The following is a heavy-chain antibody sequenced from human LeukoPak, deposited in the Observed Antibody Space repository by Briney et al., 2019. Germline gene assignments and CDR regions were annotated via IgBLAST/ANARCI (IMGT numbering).Heavy chain of an antibody. V-gene: IGHV4-4*07. Sequence: SETLSLTCTVSSASISSSPYYWGWIRQPAGKGLEWIGRIYTSGSTNYNPPLKSRVTMSVDTSKNQFPLNLSTVTAADTAVYYCARDVVAAAGSWDYWGQGTLVTVSS. D-gene: IGHD6-13*01. CDR3: ARDVVAAAGSWDY. CDR1: SASISSSPYY. CDR2: IYTSGST. J-gene: IGHJ4*02.